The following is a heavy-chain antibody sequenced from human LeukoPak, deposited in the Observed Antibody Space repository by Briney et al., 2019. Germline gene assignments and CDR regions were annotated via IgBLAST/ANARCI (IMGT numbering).Heavy chain of an antibody. CDR3: ARDCSGGSCFPYYYYYMDV. D-gene: IGHD2-15*01. CDR2: ISSSSSYI. Sequence: PGGSLRLSCAASGFTFSAYSMNWVRQAPGKGLEWVSSISSSSSYIYYADSVKGRFTISRDNAKNSLYLQMNSLRAEDTAVYYCARDCSGGSCFPYYYYYMDVWGKGTTVTISS. CDR1: GFTFSAYS. J-gene: IGHJ6*03. V-gene: IGHV3-21*01.